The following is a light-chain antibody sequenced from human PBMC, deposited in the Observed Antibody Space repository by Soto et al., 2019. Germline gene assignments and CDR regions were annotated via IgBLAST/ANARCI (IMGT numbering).Light chain of an antibody. CDR3: QQRAFWPLT. V-gene: IGKV3-11*01. CDR2: DAS. Sequence: EIVLTQSPATLSLSPGDRATLSCRASQSVSSYLAWYQQKPGQAPRLLIYDASNRATGIPARFSGSGSGTDFTLTISSLEPEDFALYYCQQRAFWPLTFGGGTKVEIK. J-gene: IGKJ4*01. CDR1: QSVSSY.